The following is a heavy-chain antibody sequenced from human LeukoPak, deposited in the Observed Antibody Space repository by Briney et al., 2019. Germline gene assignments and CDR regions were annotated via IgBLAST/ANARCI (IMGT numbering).Heavy chain of an antibody. J-gene: IGHJ6*04. Sequence: PGGSLRLSCAASGFSFSDAWMSWVRQIPGKGLEWVSSISGSSSYIYYADSVKGRFTISRDNAKNSLYLQMNSLRAEDTAVYYCAELGITMIGGVWGKGTTVTISS. CDR2: ISGSSSYI. V-gene: IGHV3-21*01. CDR3: AELGITMIGGV. D-gene: IGHD3-10*02. CDR1: GFSFSDAW.